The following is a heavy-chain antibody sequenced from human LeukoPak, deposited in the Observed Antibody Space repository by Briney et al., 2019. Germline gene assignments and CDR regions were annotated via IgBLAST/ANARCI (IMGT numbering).Heavy chain of an antibody. D-gene: IGHD6-13*01. CDR1: GDSISTYY. J-gene: IGHJ5*02. Sequence: SETLSLTCAVSGDSISTYYWSWIRQPPGKGLEWIGYIYSSGTTNNNPSLRSRVTMSVDTSKNQFSLKLSSVTGADTAVYYCARDFSTAYSTDWFDPWGQGTLVTVSS. V-gene: IGHV4-59*12. CDR2: IYSSGTT. CDR3: ARDFSTAYSTDWFDP.